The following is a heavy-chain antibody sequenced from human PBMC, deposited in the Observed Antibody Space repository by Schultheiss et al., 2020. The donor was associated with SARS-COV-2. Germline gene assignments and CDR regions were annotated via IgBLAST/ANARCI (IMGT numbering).Heavy chain of an antibody. CDR1: SGSLIPYY. Sequence: SETLSLTCTVSSGSLIPYYWTWIRQPPGKGLEWIGYISYTGSPSYNPSLKSRVTFSLDTSKKQFSLRLNSVTAADTAVYYCARDYCGGCFQHWGQGTLVTVSS. D-gene: IGHD2-21*01. V-gene: IGHV4-59*01. J-gene: IGHJ1*01. CDR3: ARDYCGGCFQH. CDR2: ISYTGSP.